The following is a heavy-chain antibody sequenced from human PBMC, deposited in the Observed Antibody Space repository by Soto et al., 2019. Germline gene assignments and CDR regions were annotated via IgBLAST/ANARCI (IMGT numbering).Heavy chain of an antibody. J-gene: IGHJ4*02. Sequence: ASVKVSCKASGYTFTSYGISWVRQAPGQGLEWMGWISAYNGNTNYAQKLQGRVTMTTDTSTSTAYMELRSLRSDDTAVYYCARVPPKTYYDFWSVPDYWGQGTLVTVSS. D-gene: IGHD3-3*01. CDR2: ISAYNGNT. CDR1: GYTFTSYG. V-gene: IGHV1-18*01. CDR3: ARVPPKTYYDFWSVPDY.